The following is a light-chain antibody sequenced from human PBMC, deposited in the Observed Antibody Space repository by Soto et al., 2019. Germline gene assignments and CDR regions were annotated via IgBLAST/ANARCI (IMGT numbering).Light chain of an antibody. CDR2: EVS. Sequence: QSALTQPASVSGSPGQSITISCTGTSSDVGSYNLVSWYQQHPGKAPKLMIYEVSKLPSGVSNRFSGSKSGNTASLTISGLRAEDEADYYCCSYAAPRDVVFGGGTKLTVL. CDR3: CSYAAPRDVV. J-gene: IGLJ2*01. CDR1: SSDVGSYNL. V-gene: IGLV2-23*02.